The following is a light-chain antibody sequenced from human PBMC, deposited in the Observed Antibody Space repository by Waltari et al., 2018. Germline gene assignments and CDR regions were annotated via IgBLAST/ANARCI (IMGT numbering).Light chain of an antibody. Sequence: QSVLTPPPSVSGTPGQSVTISCSGSNSNIGGNSLTLYQQPPGTAPKLLIYNDNQGPSGVPDRFSASKSGTSASLAITGLQSEDEAHYYCAVWDDSLGGVFGGGTKLTVL. J-gene: IGLJ3*02. V-gene: IGLV1-44*01. CDR3: AVWDDSLGGV. CDR2: NDN. CDR1: NSNIGGNS.